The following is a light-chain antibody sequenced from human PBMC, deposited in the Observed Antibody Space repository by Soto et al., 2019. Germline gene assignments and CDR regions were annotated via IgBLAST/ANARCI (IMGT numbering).Light chain of an antibody. Sequence: DIQMTQSPSTLFASVGDRVTITCRASRSLTTWLAWYQQRPGKAPKLLISDASNLEGGVPSRFSGSGSGTEFTLTISSLQPDDFATYYCQQYNSYQGTFGQGTKVEIK. CDR3: QQYNSYQGT. CDR2: DAS. V-gene: IGKV1-5*01. CDR1: RSLTTW. J-gene: IGKJ1*01.